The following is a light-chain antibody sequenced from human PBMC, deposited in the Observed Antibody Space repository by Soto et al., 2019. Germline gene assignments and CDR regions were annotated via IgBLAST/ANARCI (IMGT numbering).Light chain of an antibody. J-gene: IGKJ5*01. CDR1: QTIINNY. V-gene: IGKV3-20*01. CDR2: DAS. Sequence: EIVLTQSPATLSSSPGERATLSCRASQTIINNYLAWYQQRPGQAPRLLIYDASTRATGIPDRFSGSASGTDFTLTISRLEPEDFTVYYCHQYSDSPPFTFGQGTRLDI. CDR3: HQYSDSPPFT.